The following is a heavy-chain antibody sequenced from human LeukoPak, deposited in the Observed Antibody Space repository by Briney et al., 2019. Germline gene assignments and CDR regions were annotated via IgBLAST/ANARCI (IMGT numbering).Heavy chain of an antibody. CDR1: GFTYSTYA. J-gene: IGHJ4*02. D-gene: IGHD6-13*01. CDR3: AYTQKLAYSYLDY. CDR2: ISGSGGYT. Sequence: GGSLRLSCAASGFTYSTYAMSWVRQAPGKGLEWVSAISGSGGYTYYSDSVRGRFTISRDISKNTLYLQMSSLRAEDTAVSYCAYTQKLAYSYLDYWGQGTLVTVSS. V-gene: IGHV3-23*01.